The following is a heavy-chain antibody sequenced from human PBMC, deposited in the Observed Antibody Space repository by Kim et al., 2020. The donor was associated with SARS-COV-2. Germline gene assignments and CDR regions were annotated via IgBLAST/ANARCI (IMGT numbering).Heavy chain of an antibody. CDR3: ARRIAAAGIRENAFDI. D-gene: IGHD6-13*01. Sequence: KFQGRVTITRYTSASTAYLELSSLRSEDTAVYYCARRIAAAGIRENAFDIWGQGTMVTVSS. V-gene: IGHV1-3*01. J-gene: IGHJ3*02.